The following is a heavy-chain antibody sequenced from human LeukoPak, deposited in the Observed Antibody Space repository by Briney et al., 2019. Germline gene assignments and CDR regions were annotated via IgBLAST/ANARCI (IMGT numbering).Heavy chain of an antibody. D-gene: IGHD3-9*01. CDR2: IYITGTTGST. Sequence: PSETLSLTCTVSGGSISSYYWSWIRQPAGKGLEWIGRIYITGTTGSTNYNPSLKSRVTMSRDTSKNQFSLNLSSVTAADTAVYYCARDLTGAFDYWGQGTLVTVSS. CDR3: ARDLTGAFDY. V-gene: IGHV4-4*07. CDR1: GGSISSYY. J-gene: IGHJ4*02.